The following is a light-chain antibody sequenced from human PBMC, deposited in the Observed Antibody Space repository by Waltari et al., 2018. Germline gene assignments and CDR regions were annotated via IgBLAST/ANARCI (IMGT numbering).Light chain of an antibody. Sequence: QSVLTQPPSASGTPGQRVTISCSGSSSNIGRSYVYWYQQLPGTAPKLPIYRNNQRPSVVPDRFSGSKSGTSASLAISGLRSEDEADYYCASWDDNLSGWVFGGGTKLTVL. J-gene: IGLJ3*02. CDR1: SSNIGRSY. CDR3: ASWDDNLSGWV. CDR2: RNN. V-gene: IGLV1-47*01.